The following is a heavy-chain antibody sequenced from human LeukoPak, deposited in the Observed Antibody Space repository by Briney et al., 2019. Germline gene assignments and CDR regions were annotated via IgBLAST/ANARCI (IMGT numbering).Heavy chain of an antibody. D-gene: IGHD6-13*01. Sequence: GGSLRLSCAASGFTFSDYYMSWIRQAPGKGLEWVSYISSSSSYTNYADSVKGRFTISRDDAKNSLYLQMNSLRAEDTAVYYCARELIAAAGNDYWGQGTLVTVSS. CDR1: GFTFSDYY. J-gene: IGHJ4*02. CDR3: ARELIAAAGNDY. V-gene: IGHV3-11*06. CDR2: ISSSSSYT.